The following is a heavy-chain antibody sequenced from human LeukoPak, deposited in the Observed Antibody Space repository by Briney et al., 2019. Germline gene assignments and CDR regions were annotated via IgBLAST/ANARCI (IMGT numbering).Heavy chain of an antibody. Sequence: GGSLRLSCAASGFTFNNYEMHWVRHTAGKGLEWVSAVGIAGDTFYAGSVKGRFSISRDNAESSLSLQMNSLRAGDTAVYYCAREGRMGTADAFDVWGQGTMVTVSS. CDR2: VGIAGDT. CDR1: GFTFNNYE. CDR3: AREGRMGTADAFDV. V-gene: IGHV3-13*01. J-gene: IGHJ3*01. D-gene: IGHD1-14*01.